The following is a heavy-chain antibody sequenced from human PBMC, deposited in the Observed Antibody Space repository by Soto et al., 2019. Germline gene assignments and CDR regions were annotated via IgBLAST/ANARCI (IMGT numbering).Heavy chain of an antibody. J-gene: IGHJ5*02. CDR3: ASQYDSRSWSNWFDP. CDR1: GYTFTSYD. D-gene: IGHD3-10*01. Sequence: ASVKVSCKASGYTFTSYDINWVRQATGQGLEWMGWMNPNSGNTGYAQKFQGRVTMTRNTSISTAYMELSSLRSEDTAVYYCASQYDSRSWSNWFDPWGQGTLVTVSS. V-gene: IGHV1-8*01. CDR2: MNPNSGNT.